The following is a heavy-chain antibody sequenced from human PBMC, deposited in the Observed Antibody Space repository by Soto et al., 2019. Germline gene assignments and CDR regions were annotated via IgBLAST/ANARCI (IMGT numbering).Heavy chain of an antibody. D-gene: IGHD3-16*01. J-gene: IGHJ4*02. CDR3: ANALGLYYFDY. CDR2: INAGNGNT. Sequence: ASVKVSCKASEYTFTSYAMHWVRQAPGQRLEWMGWINAGNGNTKYSQKFQGRVTITRDTSASTAYMELSSLRSEDTAVYYCANALGLYYFDYWGQGTLVTVSS. CDR1: EYTFTSYA. V-gene: IGHV1-3*01.